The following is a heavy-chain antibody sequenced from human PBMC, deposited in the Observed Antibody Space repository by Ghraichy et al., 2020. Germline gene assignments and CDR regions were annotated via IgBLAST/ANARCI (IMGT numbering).Heavy chain of an antibody. J-gene: IGHJ6*02. CDR3: AKYNARVGAYYGSGSYYNPPGAGLSHYYYYGMDV. CDR1: GFTFSSYA. CDR2: ISGSGGST. V-gene: IGHV3-23*01. D-gene: IGHD3-10*01. Sequence: GGSLRLSCAASGFTFSSYAMSWVRQAPGKGLEWVSAISGSGGSTYYADSVKGRFTISRDNSKNTLYLQMNSLRAEDTAVYYCAKYNARVGAYYGSGSYYNPPGAGLSHYYYYGMDVWGQGTTVTVSS.